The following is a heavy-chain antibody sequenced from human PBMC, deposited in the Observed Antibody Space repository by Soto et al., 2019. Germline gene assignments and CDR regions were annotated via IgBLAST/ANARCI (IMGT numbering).Heavy chain of an antibody. D-gene: IGHD4-17*01. CDR2: IYYTGST. CDR1: GATISSGGFY. V-gene: IGHV4-31*03. Sequence: QVQLQESGPGLVEASQTLSLTCTVSGATISSGGFYWSWIRQRPGKGLEGIGHIYYTGSTYYNPSLNSRVTISVDMSRNQLSLKLRSVTAADTAKYFCARDDSFYGEPGYGMNVWGQGTTVTVSS. J-gene: IGHJ6*02. CDR3: ARDDSFYGEPGYGMNV.